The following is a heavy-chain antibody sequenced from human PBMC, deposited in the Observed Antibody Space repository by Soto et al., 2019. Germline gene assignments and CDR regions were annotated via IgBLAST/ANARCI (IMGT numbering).Heavy chain of an antibody. V-gene: IGHV3-30*03. CDR2: ISYDGNNK. CDR3: ARDDDFWSGYPVNGMDV. CDR1: EFTFSNYA. D-gene: IGHD3-3*01. Sequence: PGGSLRLSCAASEFTFSNYAMHWVRQAPGKGLQWLAVISYDGNNKYYADSVKGRFTISRDNSKNTLYLQMNSLRAEDTAVYYCARDDDFWSGYPVNGMDVWGQGTTVTVSS. J-gene: IGHJ6*02.